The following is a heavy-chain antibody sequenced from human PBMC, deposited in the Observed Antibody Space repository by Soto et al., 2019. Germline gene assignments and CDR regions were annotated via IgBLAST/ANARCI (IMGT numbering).Heavy chain of an antibody. CDR3: ARGPTGWYGYDY. CDR1: GLTFSSSW. D-gene: IGHD6-19*01. J-gene: IGHJ4*02. V-gene: IGHV3-74*01. CDR2: IKSDGSTT. Sequence: EVQLVESGGGLVQPGGSLRLSCAASGLTFSSSWLHWVRPAPGKGLEWVSRIKSDGSTTNYADPVKGRFTISRDNARHTRDLQMNSLRAEDTAVYCGARGPTGWYGYDYCGQGTLVTVSS.